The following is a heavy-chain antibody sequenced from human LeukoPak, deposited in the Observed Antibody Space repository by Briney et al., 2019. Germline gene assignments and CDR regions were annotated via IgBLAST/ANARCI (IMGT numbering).Heavy chain of an antibody. CDR1: GLTVSSNY. CDR2: ISGSGGST. Sequence: GGSLRLSCAASGLTVSSNYMSWVRQAPGKGLEWVSTISGSGGSTFYADSVKGRFPISRDNSKNTLFLQMNSLRAEDTAIYYCAKAGSSGWSSSGGDYWGQGSLVTVSS. J-gene: IGHJ4*02. D-gene: IGHD6-19*01. V-gene: IGHV3-23*01. CDR3: AKAGSSGWSSSGGDY.